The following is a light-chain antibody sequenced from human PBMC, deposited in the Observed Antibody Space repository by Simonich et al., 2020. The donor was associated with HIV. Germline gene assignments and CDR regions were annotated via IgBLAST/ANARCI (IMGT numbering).Light chain of an antibody. J-gene: IGKJ1*01. V-gene: IGKV4-1*01. CDR3: QQYYSPPPT. CDR2: WAS. Sequence: DIVMTQSPDSLAVSLGERATINCKSSQSVLNSPNNKNYLAWYRQKPGQPPKLLIYWASTRESGVPDRFSGSGSGTDFTLTISSLQTEDVAVYYCQQYYSPPPTFGQGTKVEIK. CDR1: QSVLNSPNNKNY.